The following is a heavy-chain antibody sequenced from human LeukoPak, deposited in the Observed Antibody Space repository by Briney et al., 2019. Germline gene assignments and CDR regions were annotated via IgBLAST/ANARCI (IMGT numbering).Heavy chain of an antibody. V-gene: IGHV3-30-3*01. J-gene: IGHJ4*02. Sequence: GRSLRLSCTASGFTFSSYVMHWVRQAPGKGLEWVAVISYDGNNKYYADSVKGRFTISRDNSNNTLYLQMNSLIADDTAVYYCARDPKSLAPAALDYWGQGTLVTVSS. CDR1: GFTFSSYV. CDR2: ISYDGNNK. CDR3: ARDPKSLAPAALDY. D-gene: IGHD2-2*01.